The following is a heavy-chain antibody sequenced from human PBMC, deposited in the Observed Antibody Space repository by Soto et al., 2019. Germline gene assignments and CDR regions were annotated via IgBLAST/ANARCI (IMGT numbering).Heavy chain of an antibody. CDR2: INAGNGNT. CDR3: ASFGYCSSTSCDQYYYYGMDV. D-gene: IGHD2-2*01. V-gene: IGHV1-3*01. Sequence: ASVKVSCKASGYTFTSYAMHWVRQAPGQRLEWMGWINAGNGNTNYAQKLQGRVTMTTDTSTSTAYMELRSLRSDDTAVYYCASFGYCSSTSCDQYYYYGMDVWGQGTTVTVSS. CDR1: GYTFTSYA. J-gene: IGHJ6*02.